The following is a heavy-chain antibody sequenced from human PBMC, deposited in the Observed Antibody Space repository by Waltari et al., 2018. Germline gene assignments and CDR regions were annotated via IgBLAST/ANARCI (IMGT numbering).Heavy chain of an antibody. CDR2: IIPILGIA. CDR3: ARDQPNRRPNFNYDILTDPFDY. V-gene: IGHV1-69*04. J-gene: IGHJ4*02. Sequence: QVQLVQSGAEVKKPGSSVKVSCKASGGTFSSYAISWVRQAPGQGLECMGGIIPILGIANYAQKFQGRVTITADESTSTAYMELSSLRSEDTAVYYCARDQPNRRPNFNYDILTDPFDYWGQGTLVTVSS. CDR1: GGTFSSYA. D-gene: IGHD3-9*01.